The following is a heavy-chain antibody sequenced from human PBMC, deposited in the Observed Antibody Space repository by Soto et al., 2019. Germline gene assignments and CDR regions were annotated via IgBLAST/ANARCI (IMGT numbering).Heavy chain of an antibody. Sequence: QVKLVQSGAEVKKPGASVKVSCKASGYTFTSYGITWVRQAPGQGLEWMRWISAYNGNTNYAQKLQGRLTMTTDTSTSTAYMELRSLRSHDMAAYYSARVFLPVDYWGQGTLVTVSS. V-gene: IGHV1-18*03. D-gene: IGHD3-3*01. CDR3: ARVFLPVDY. CDR2: ISAYNGNT. CDR1: GYTFTSYG. J-gene: IGHJ4*02.